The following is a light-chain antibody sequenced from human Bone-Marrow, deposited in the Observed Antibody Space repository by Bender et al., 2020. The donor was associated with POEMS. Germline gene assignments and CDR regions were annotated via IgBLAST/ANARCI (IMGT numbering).Light chain of an antibody. J-gene: IGLJ1*01. CDR1: SSNIGSRR. CDR2: SND. Sequence: QSVLTQPPSVSGTPGQRVTISCSGSSSNIGSRRVTWYQQLPGTAPRLLIYSNDQRPSGVPDRFSGSKAGNTASLTISGLQAADEADYYCCSYAGIYLLVFGTGTKVTVL. V-gene: IGLV1-44*01. CDR3: CSYAGIYLLV.